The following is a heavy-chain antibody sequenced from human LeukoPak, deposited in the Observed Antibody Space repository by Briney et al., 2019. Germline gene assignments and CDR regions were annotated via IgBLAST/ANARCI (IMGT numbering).Heavy chain of an antibody. CDR3: ARRFRD. CDR1: GLTFSGFE. D-gene: IGHD5-24*01. J-gene: IGHJ4*02. CDR2: IRGDGTTK. Sequence: GGSLRLSCVGSGLTFSGFEMNWVRQAPGKGLEWVSHIRGDGTTKSYADSVKGRFTISRDNAKNSLYLQMNSLKAEDTAIYYCARRFRDWGQGTLVTVSS. V-gene: IGHV3-48*03.